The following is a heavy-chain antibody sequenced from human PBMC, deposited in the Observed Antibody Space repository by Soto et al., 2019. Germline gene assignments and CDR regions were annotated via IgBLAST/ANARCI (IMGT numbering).Heavy chain of an antibody. CDR2: IYYSGTT. V-gene: IGHV4-59*01. J-gene: IGHJ3*02. CDR1: SGSIGTSF. Sequence: QGQLRESGPGLVKHSETLSLTCTVSSGSIGTSFWSWIRQPPGKGLEWIGYIYYSGTTNYNPSLKSRVTIFLATSKNQFSLRHSSVTAAETSVYYCDRGSGGPYDAFDIWGHGKRVTVSS. D-gene: IGHD1-26*01. CDR3: DRGSGGPYDAFDI.